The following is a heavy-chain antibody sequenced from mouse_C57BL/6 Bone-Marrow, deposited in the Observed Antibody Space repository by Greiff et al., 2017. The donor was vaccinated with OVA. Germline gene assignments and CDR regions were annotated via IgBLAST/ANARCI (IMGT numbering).Heavy chain of an antibody. D-gene: IGHD1-1*01. Sequence: QVQLQQPGAELVKPGASVKLSCKASGYTFTSYWMHWGKQRPGQGLEWIGMIHPNIGSTNYNEKFKSKATLTVDKSSSTAYMQLSSLTSEDSAVYYCARGSSYGYWYFDVWGTGTTVTVSS. CDR3: ARGSSYGYWYFDV. CDR1: GYTFTSYW. V-gene: IGHV1-64*01. CDR2: IHPNIGST. J-gene: IGHJ1*03.